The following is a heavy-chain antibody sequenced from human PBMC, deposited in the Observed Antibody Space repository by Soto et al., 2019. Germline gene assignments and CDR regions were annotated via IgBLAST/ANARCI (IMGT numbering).Heavy chain of an antibody. J-gene: IGHJ5*02. CDR3: ARGYWFDP. Sequence: PTETLSLTCAVYGGSFSCYYWSWIRQPPGKGLEWIGEINHSGSTNYNPSLKSRVTISVDTSKNQFSLKLSSVTAADTAVYYCARGYWFDPWGQGTLVTVSS. CDR1: GGSFSCYY. CDR2: INHSGST. V-gene: IGHV4-34*01.